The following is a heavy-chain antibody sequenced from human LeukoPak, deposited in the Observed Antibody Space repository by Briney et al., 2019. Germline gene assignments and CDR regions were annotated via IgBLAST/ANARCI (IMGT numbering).Heavy chain of an antibody. D-gene: IGHD3-3*01. V-gene: IGHV4-4*09. CDR3: ARERYDFWSFDY. J-gene: IGHJ4*02. CDR1: GGSFSSYC. Sequence: PSETLSLTCTVSGGSFSSYCWSWIRQPPGKGLEWIGYIYTTGTTSYNPSLKSRVTISPHTSKNQFSLQLSSVTAADTAVYYCARERYDFWSFDYWGQGTLVTFSS. CDR2: IYTTGTT.